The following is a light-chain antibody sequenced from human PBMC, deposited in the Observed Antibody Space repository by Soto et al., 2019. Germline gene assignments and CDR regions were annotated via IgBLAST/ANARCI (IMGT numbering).Light chain of an antibody. CDR3: SSFTSSTSLDV. CDR1: SSDVGAYDW. CDR2: EVT. J-gene: IGLJ1*01. Sequence: QSALTQPASVSGSPGQSITISCIGSSSDVGAYDWVSWYQHHPGKAPKLLIYEVTHRPSGVTDRFSGSKSGNTASLTISGLQDEDEADYYCSSFTSSTSLDVFGPGTKLTVL. V-gene: IGLV2-14*01.